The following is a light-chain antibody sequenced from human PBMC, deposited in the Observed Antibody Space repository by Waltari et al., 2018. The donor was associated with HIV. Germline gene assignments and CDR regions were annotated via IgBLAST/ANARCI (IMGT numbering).Light chain of an antibody. Sequence: IQMTQSPSSLSASVGDRVTITCQASQGIGNFLTRFLQKPGKAPQLLISDASNLRSGVPSRFSGTGSGTHFTLTISGLQPEDVATYYCQQYDNPNYSFGQGTKLEI. CDR3: QQYDNPNYS. J-gene: IGKJ2*03. CDR2: DAS. CDR1: QGIGNF. V-gene: IGKV1-33*01.